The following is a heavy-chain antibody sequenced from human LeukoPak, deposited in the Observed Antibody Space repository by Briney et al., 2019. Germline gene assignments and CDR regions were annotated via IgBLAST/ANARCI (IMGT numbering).Heavy chain of an antibody. V-gene: IGHV4-34*01. CDR2: INHSGST. D-gene: IGHD6-13*01. CDR1: GGSFSGYY. CDR3: ARGPFTGYSSSWYDLDYYYGMDV. J-gene: IGHJ6*02. Sequence: SSETLSLTCAVYGGSFSGYYWSWIRQPPGKGLEWIGEINHSGSTNYNPSLKSRVTISVDTSKNQFSLKLSSVTAADTAVYYCARGPFTGYSSSWYDLDYYYGMDVWGQGTTVTASS.